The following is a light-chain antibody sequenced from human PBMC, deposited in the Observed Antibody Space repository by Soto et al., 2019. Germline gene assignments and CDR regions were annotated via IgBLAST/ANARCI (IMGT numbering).Light chain of an antibody. Sequence: EIVLTQSPATLSLSPGERATLSCRASQSVSSYLAWYQQKVGQAPRLLIYDATNRATGIPARFSGSGSGTDFTLTISSLEPEDFAVYYCQQRANWPLTFGGGTEVEIK. CDR2: DAT. CDR3: QQRANWPLT. V-gene: IGKV3-11*01. CDR1: QSVSSY. J-gene: IGKJ4*01.